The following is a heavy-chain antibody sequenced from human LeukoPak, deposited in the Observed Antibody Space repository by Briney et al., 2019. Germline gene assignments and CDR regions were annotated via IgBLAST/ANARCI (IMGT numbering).Heavy chain of an antibody. V-gene: IGHV3-7*01. J-gene: IGHJ4*02. Sequence: GGSLRLSCAASGFTFSHYWMTWVRQAPGKGLEWVAHINQDGSEEYYMASVKARFTISRDNAKNSVFLQMTSLTAEDTAVYYCVRDGGVSGYDLLDYWGQGTLVTVSS. D-gene: IGHD5-12*01. CDR2: INQDGSEE. CDR3: VRDGGVSGYDLLDY. CDR1: GFTFSHYW.